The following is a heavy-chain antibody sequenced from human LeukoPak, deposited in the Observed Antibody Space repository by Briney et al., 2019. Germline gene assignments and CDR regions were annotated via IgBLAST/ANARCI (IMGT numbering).Heavy chain of an antibody. V-gene: IGHV3-23*01. Sequence: GGSLRLSCAASGFTFSGFAMSGVRQAPGKGVEGVSAITGSGGSTYYADSVEGRFTISRDNSKNTLYLQMSSLRGEDTALYHCARTKVGPTFDYWGQGTLVTVSS. CDR1: GFTFSGFA. D-gene: IGHD1-26*01. J-gene: IGHJ4*02. CDR3: ARTKVGPTFDY. CDR2: ITGSGGST.